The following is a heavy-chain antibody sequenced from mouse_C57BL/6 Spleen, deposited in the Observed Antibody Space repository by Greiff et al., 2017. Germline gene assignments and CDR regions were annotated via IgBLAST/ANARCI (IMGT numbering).Heavy chain of an antibody. V-gene: IGHV1-64*01. CDR3: ARGGTTVPPGGYAMDY. D-gene: IGHD1-1*01. CDR1: GYTFTSYW. CDR2: IHPNSGST. J-gene: IGHJ4*01. Sequence: VQLQQPGAELVKPGASVKLSCKASGYTFTSYWMHWVKQRPGQGLEWIGMIHPNSGSTNYNEKFKSKATLTVDKSSSTAYMQLSSLTSEDSAVYYCARGGTTVPPGGYAMDYWGQGTSVTVSS.